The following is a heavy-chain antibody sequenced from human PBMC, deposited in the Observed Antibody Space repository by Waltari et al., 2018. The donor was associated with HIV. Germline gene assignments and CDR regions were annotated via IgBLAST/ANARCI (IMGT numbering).Heavy chain of an antibody. D-gene: IGHD3-3*01. CDR2: IDEYGGIT. V-gene: IGHV3-74*01. Sequence: EVLLVESGGGLVQPGGSLRLSCAASGFTFSTYWMHWVRPGPGKGLVWVSRIDEYGGITNYADSVEGRFTISRDNAKNTLYLQMNNLRAEDTATYYCARDLSGYSDYWGQGTLVTVSS. CDR1: GFTFSTYW. CDR3: ARDLSGYSDY. J-gene: IGHJ4*02.